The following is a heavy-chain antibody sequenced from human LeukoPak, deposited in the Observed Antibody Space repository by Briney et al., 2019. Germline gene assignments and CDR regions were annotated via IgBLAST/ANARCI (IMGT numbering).Heavy chain of an antibody. Sequence: GGSLRLSCAAFGFPFDNYAMHWVRQAPGKGLEWVSGITWNSGEIDFADSVKGRVTISRDSATKSVFLQMNSLTTEDTALYYCVKEENPYGSGFDAFDLWGQGTMVTVSS. CDR1: GFPFDNYA. CDR2: ITWNSGEI. CDR3: VKEENPYGSGFDAFDL. D-gene: IGHD3-10*01. J-gene: IGHJ3*01. V-gene: IGHV3-9*01.